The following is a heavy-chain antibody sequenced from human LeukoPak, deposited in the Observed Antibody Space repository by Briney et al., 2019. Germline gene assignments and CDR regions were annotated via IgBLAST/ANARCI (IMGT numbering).Heavy chain of an antibody. V-gene: IGHV3-23*01. Sequence: GALRLSCAASGFTFSSYARSWVRQAPGKGLEWVSSISGSGGSTYDADSVKGRFTISRDNSKNTLYLQMNSLRAEDTAVYYCAKDQILTMIVVVQDAFDIWGQGTMVTVSS. J-gene: IGHJ3*02. CDR1: GFTFSSYA. CDR3: AKDQILTMIVVVQDAFDI. D-gene: IGHD3-22*01. CDR2: ISGSGGST.